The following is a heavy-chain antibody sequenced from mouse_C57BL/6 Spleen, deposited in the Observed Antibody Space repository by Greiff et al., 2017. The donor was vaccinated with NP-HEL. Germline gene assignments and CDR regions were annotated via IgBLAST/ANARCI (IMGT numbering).Heavy chain of an antibody. Sequence: QVQLQQSGPGLVQPSQSLSITCTVSGFSLTSYGVHWVRQSPGKGLEWLGVIWSGGSTDYNAAFISRLSISKDNSKSQVFFKMNSLQAVDTAIYYCARNPYYYYENYYTMDYWGQGISVTVSS. CDR1: GFSLTSYG. V-gene: IGHV2-2*01. CDR2: IWSGGST. D-gene: IGHD2-4*01. CDR3: ARNPYYYYENYYTMDY. J-gene: IGHJ4*01.